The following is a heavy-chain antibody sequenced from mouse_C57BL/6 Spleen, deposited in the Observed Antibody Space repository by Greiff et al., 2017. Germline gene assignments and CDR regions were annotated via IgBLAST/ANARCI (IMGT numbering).Heavy chain of an antibody. Sequence: EVKLMESGEGLVKPGGSLKLSCAASGFTFSSYAMSWVRQTPEKRLEWVAYISSGGDYIYYADTVKGRFTISRDNARNTLYLQLSSLKSEDTAMYYCTRELLLRFDYWGQGTTLTVSS. CDR2: ISSGGDYI. V-gene: IGHV5-9-1*02. CDR3: TRELLLRFDY. CDR1: GFTFSSYA. D-gene: IGHD1-1*01. J-gene: IGHJ2*01.